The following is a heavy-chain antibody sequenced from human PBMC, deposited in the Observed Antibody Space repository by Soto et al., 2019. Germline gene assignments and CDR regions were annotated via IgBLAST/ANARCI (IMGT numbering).Heavy chain of an antibody. V-gene: IGHV3-33*01. CDR3: ARGLGVREASNSVDPVDI. CDR1: RFIFRNFA. D-gene: IGHD4-4*01. Sequence: QVMLVESGGGVVQPGKSVRLSCTASRFIFRNFAMHWVRQAPGKGLEWLSFIGYDGNKRYYADSVKGRFTIHRDNSKNTVYLEMTSLTVADTAVYFCARGLGVREASNSVDPVDIWGQGTRVTVSS. J-gene: IGHJ3*02. CDR2: IGYDGNKR.